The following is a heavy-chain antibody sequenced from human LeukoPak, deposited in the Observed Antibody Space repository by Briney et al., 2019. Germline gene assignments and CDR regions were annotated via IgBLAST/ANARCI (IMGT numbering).Heavy chain of an antibody. J-gene: IGHJ4*02. CDR1: GFTFSSYA. CDR2: ISGSGGST. Sequence: GGSLRLSCAASGFTFSSYAMSWVRQAPGKGLEWVSAISGSGGSTYYADSVKGRFTISRDNSKNTMYLQMNSLRAEDTAVYYCAKSLGYSYGHPFDYWGQGTLVTVSS. V-gene: IGHV3-23*01. D-gene: IGHD5-18*01. CDR3: AKSLGYSYGHPFDY.